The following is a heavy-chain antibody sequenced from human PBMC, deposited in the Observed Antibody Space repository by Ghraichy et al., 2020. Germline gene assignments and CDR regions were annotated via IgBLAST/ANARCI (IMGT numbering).Heavy chain of an antibody. CDR3: ARHEGAWY. J-gene: IGHJ2*01. V-gene: IGHV4-39*01. CDR2: IYHSGST. CDR1: GGSISSGTYF. Sequence: GSLRLSCTVSGGSISSGTYFWGWIRQPPGKGLEWIGSIYHSGSTHYNPSLKSRVTISVDTSKNQFSLRLSSVTAADTAVYYCARHEGAWY.